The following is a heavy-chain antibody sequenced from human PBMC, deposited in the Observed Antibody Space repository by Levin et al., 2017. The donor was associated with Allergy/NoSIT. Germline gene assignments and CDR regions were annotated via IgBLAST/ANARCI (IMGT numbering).Heavy chain of an antibody. CDR1: GYTFTSYD. V-gene: IGHV1-8*01. J-gene: IGHJ4*02. D-gene: IGHD3-22*01. Sequence: TGESLKISCKASGYTFTSYDINWVRQATGQGLEWMGWMNPNSGNTGYAQKFQGRVTMTRNTSISTAYMELSSLRSEDTAVYYCARTRRYYDSSGYSYWGQGTLVTVSS. CDR2: MNPNSGNT. CDR3: ARTRRYYDSSGYSY.